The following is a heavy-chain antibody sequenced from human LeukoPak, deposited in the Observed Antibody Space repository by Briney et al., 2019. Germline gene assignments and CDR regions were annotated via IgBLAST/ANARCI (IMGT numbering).Heavy chain of an antibody. D-gene: IGHD3-22*01. CDR3: ASQQRSYYYDSSGYYEPYWFDP. J-gene: IGHJ5*02. CDR2: IIPIFGTA. V-gene: IGHV1-69*05. Sequence: ASVKVSCKASGGTFSSYTISWVRQAPGQGLEWMGRIIPIFGTANYAQKFQGRVTITTDESTSTAYMELSSLRSEETAVYYCASQQRSYYYDSSGYYEPYWFDPWGQGTLVTVSS. CDR1: GGTFSSYT.